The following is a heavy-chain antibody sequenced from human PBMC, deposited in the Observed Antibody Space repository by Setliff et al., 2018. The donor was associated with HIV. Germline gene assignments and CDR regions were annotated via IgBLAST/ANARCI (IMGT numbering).Heavy chain of an antibody. CDR1: GFTLGDYG. Sequence: PGGSLRLSCIGSGFTLGDYGVSWVRQAPGKGLEWVAAIWNDGSYKYYADSVKGRFIISRDNSKNTLFLQMNSLRAEDTAVYYRTRVFLEWVIGMDVWGKGTTVTVSS. CDR3: TRVFLEWVIGMDV. D-gene: IGHD3-3*01. J-gene: IGHJ6*03. V-gene: IGHV3-33*08. CDR2: IWNDGSYK.